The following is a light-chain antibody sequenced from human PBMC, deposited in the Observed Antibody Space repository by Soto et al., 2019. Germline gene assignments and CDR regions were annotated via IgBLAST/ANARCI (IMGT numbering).Light chain of an antibody. CDR1: SCNIGAGYD. CDR2: GNS. J-gene: IGLJ3*02. V-gene: IGLV1-40*01. Sequence: QSVLTQPPSVSGAPGQRVTISCTGSSCNIGAGYDVHWYQQLPGKAPKLLIYGNSNRPSGVPDRFSGSKSGTSASLAITGLQAEDEADYYCQSYDSSLSGFWVFGGGTKLTVL. CDR3: QSYDSSLSGFWV.